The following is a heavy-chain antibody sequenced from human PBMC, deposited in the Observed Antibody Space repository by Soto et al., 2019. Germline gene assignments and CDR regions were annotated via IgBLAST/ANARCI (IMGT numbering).Heavy chain of an antibody. Sequence: EVQLVESGGGLVQPGGSLRLSCAASGFTLSSYDIHWVRQATGEGLAWVSGIGSGGDTHYADYVKGRFIISREDGKNSLYLQMNNLRVGDTALYYCTRKTPPTGMEVWGQGATVTVSS. CDR2: IGSGGDT. CDR1: GFTLSSYD. D-gene: IGHD3-9*01. V-gene: IGHV3-13*01. J-gene: IGHJ6*02. CDR3: TRKTPPTGMEV.